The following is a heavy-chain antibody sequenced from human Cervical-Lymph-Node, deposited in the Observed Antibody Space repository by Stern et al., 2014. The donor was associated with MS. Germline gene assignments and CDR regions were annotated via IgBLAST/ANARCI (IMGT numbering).Heavy chain of an antibody. CDR3: ARDETGVAFDI. V-gene: IGHV1-69*06. CDR2: IIPLFGTA. J-gene: IGHJ3*02. CDR1: GGTFSSYA. Sequence: VQLVQSGADVKKPGSSVKVSCKASGGTFSSYAINWVRQAPGQGLEWMGGIIPLFGTAHYAQQFQGRVTISADTSTNTVYMELYRLRSDDTAVYYCARDETGVAFDIWGQGTMVTVSS. D-gene: IGHD7-27*01.